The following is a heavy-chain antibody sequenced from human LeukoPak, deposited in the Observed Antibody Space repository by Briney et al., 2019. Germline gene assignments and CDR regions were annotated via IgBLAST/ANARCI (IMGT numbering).Heavy chain of an antibody. V-gene: IGHV4-39*07. Sequence: SETLSLTCTVSGGSISSSSYYWGWIRQPPGKGLEWIGSIYYSGSTYYNPSLKSRVTISVDTSKNQFSLKLSSVTAADTAVYYCARDSGSSGSIWGQGTLVTVSS. CDR1: GGSISSSSYY. CDR2: IYYSGST. D-gene: IGHD6-19*01. CDR3: ARDSGSSGSI. J-gene: IGHJ4*02.